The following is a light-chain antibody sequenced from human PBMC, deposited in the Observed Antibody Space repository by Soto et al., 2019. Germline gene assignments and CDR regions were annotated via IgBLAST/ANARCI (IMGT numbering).Light chain of an antibody. V-gene: IGKV3-20*01. J-gene: IGKJ2*01. Sequence: IVLAQSPGTLSLSPGESATLSCRASQSVSSSFLAWYQQKAGQAPRLVIYGASRRANGIPDRFSGSGSGTDLALTISRLEPEDFAVYYCQLYGSSTLYTFGQGTKVDIK. CDR2: GAS. CDR3: QLYGSSTLYT. CDR1: QSVSSSF.